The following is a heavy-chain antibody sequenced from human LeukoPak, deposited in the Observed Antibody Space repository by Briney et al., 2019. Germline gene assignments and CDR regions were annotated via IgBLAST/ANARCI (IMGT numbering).Heavy chain of an antibody. CDR3: GREHRPEKASLSGY. V-gene: IGHV1-2*02. CDR2: INPNSGGT. D-gene: IGHD3-10*01. J-gene: IGHJ4*02. CDR1: GYTFTGYY. Sequence: GASVKVSCKASGYTFTGYYMHWVRQAPGQGLEWMGWINPNSGGTNYAQKFQGRVTMTRDTSISTAYMELSRLRSDDTAVYYCGREHRPEKASLSGYLGQGTLVTVSS.